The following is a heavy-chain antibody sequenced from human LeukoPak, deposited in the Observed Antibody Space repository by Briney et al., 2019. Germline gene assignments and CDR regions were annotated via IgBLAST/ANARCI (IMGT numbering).Heavy chain of an antibody. CDR1: GGSFSGYY. V-gene: IGHV4-31*11. CDR3: ARDPRSGSGFDY. D-gene: IGHD6-19*01. J-gene: IGHJ4*02. CDR2: IYYSGST. Sequence: KPSETLSLTCAVYGGSFSGYYWSWIRQHPGKGLEWIGYIYYSGSTYYNPSLKSRVTISVDTSKNQFSLKLSSVTAADTAVYYCARDPRSGSGFDYWGQGTLVTVSS.